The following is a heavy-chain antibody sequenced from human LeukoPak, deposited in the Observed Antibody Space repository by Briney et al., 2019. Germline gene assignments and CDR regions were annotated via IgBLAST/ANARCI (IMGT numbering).Heavy chain of an antibody. CDR3: AIHFSGSYQKFDY. CDR1: GFTFSNHA. D-gene: IGHD1-26*01. Sequence: GGSLRLSCAAYGFTFSNHAMGWVSQAPGKGLGWVSAISGSDGITYYADSVKGRFTSSRDNSTHTLYLQTNSLVATGASLCDCAIHFSGSYQKFDYWGQGTLVTVSS. CDR2: ISGSDGIT. J-gene: IGHJ4*02. V-gene: IGHV3-23*01.